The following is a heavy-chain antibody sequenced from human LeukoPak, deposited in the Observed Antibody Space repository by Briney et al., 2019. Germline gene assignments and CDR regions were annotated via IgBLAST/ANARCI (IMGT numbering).Heavy chain of an antibody. CDR1: GFTFSSYS. V-gene: IGHV3-21*01. CDR3: ARDSTRFYDLDY. CDR2: ISSSSSYI. Sequence: PGGSLRLSCAASGFTFSSYSMNWVRQAPGKGLEWVSSISSSSSYIYYADSVEGRFTISRDNAKNSLYLQMNSLRAEDTAVYYCARDSTRFYDLDYWGQGTLVTVSS. J-gene: IGHJ4*02. D-gene: IGHD5/OR15-5a*01.